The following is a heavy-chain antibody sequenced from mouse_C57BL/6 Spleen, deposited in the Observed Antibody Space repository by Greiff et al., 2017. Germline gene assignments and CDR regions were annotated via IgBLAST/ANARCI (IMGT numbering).Heavy chain of an antibody. CDR1: GYTFTEYT. D-gene: IGHD1-1*01. V-gene: IGHV1-62-2*01. J-gene: IGHJ2*01. Sequence: QVQLQQSGAELVKPGASVKLSCKASGYTFTEYTIHWVKQRSGQGLEWIGWFFPGSGSIKYNEKFKDKATLTADKSSSTVYMELSRLTSEDSAVYVCARHEEAAYYGSNCPFDYWGQGTTLTVSS. CDR2: FFPGSGSI. CDR3: ARHEEAAYYGSNCPFDY.